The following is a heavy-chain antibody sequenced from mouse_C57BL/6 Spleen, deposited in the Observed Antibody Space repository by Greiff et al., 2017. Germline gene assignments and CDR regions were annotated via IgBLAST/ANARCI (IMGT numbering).Heavy chain of an antibody. CDR3: ARYSIYYYGSSYWYFDV. J-gene: IGHJ1*03. Sequence: EVQLQQSGPELVKPGASVKISCKASGYTFTDYYMNWVKQSHGKSLEWIGDINPNNGGTSYNQKFKGKATLTVDKSSSTAYMELRSLTSEDSAVYYCARYSIYYYGSSYWYFDVWGTGTTVTVSS. V-gene: IGHV1-26*01. CDR1: GYTFTDYY. D-gene: IGHD1-1*01. CDR2: INPNNGGT.